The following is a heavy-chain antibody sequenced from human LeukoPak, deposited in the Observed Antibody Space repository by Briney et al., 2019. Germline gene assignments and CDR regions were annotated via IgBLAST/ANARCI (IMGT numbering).Heavy chain of an antibody. CDR2: ISAGGDRT. V-gene: IGHV3-23*01. D-gene: IGHD1-26*01. CDR3: ARSTVGTSCYTAVDY. Sequence: GGSLRLSCAASGFTFSTYAMTWVRQAPGKGLEWVSGISAGGDRTYYADSVKGRFTISRDNSKNTLYLQMNSLRAEDTAEYYCARSTVGTSCYTAVDYWGQGTLVTVSS. J-gene: IGHJ4*02. CDR1: GFTFSTYA.